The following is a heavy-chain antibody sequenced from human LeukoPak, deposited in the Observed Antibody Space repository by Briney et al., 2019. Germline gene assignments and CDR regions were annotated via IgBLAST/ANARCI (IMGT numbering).Heavy chain of an antibody. Sequence: SVKVSCKASGYTFTSYAISWVRQAPGQGFEWMGGIIPIFGTANYAQKFQGRVTITADESTSTAYMELSSLRSEDTAVYYCARDLPDCSSTSCSDAFDIWGQGTMVTVSS. CDR1: GYTFTSYA. J-gene: IGHJ3*02. CDR3: ARDLPDCSSTSCSDAFDI. D-gene: IGHD2-2*01. CDR2: IIPIFGTA. V-gene: IGHV1-69*13.